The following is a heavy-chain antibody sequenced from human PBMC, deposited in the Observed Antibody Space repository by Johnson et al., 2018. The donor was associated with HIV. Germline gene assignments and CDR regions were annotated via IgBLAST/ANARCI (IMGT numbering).Heavy chain of an antibody. Sequence: VQLVESVGGLVQPGGSLRLSCAASGFTVSSNYMSWVRQAPGKGLEWVGRIKSKTDGGTTDYAAPVKGRFTISRDDSKNTLYLQMNSLKTEDTAVYYCTTEKHAPRAFDIWGQGTMVTVSS. V-gene: IGHV3-15*01. CDR3: TTEKHAPRAFDI. CDR2: IKSKTDGGTT. D-gene: IGHD2-2*01. J-gene: IGHJ3*02. CDR1: GFTVSSNY.